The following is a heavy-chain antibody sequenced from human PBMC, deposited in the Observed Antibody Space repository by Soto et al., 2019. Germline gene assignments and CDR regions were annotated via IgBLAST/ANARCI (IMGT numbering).Heavy chain of an antibody. CDR2: IYDSGST. Sequence: SETLSLTCTVSGDSISTYYWTWIRQPPGKGLEWIGHIYDSGSTNYNPSVKSRVTISVDTSKNHFSLKLRSVTAADTAVYYCARMGTYYYYYMDVWGKGTTVTVSS. CDR1: GDSISTYY. CDR3: ARMGTYYYYYMDV. J-gene: IGHJ6*03. V-gene: IGHV4-59*01.